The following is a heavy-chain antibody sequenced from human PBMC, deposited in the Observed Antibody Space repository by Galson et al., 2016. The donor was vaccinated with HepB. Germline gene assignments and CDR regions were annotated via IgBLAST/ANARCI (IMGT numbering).Heavy chain of an antibody. V-gene: IGHV1-69*06. CDR3: ARALGYPVGGRGTSDY. D-gene: IGHD3-16*01. Sequence: SVKVSCKASGDTFSSFAISWVRQAPGQGPEWMGGIIPLFGTANYAEKFQGRVTITADRSTSTAYMELSSLRSEDTAVYYCARALGYPVGGRGTSDYWGQGTLVTVSS. CDR2: IIPLFGTA. CDR1: GDTFSSFA. J-gene: IGHJ4*02.